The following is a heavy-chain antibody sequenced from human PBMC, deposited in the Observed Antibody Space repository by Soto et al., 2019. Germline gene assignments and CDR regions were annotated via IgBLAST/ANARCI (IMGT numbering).Heavy chain of an antibody. Sequence: HPGGSLRLSCAASGFTFSSYSMNWVRQAPGKGLEWVSYISSSSSTIYYADSVKGRFTISRDNAKNSLYLQMNSLRAEDTAVYYCAKAGFSSSWSSKYFDYWGQGTLVTVSS. J-gene: IGHJ4*02. V-gene: IGHV3-48*01. D-gene: IGHD6-13*01. CDR2: ISSSSSTI. CDR3: AKAGFSSSWSSKYFDY. CDR1: GFTFSSYS.